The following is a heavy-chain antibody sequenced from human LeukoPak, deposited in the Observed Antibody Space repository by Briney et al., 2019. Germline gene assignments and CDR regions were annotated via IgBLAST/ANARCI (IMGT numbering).Heavy chain of an antibody. CDR1: GGSFSGYY. CDR2: INHSGST. Sequence: SETLSLTCAAYGGSFSGYYWSWIRQPPGKGLEWIGEINHSGSTNYNPSLKSRVTISVDTSKNQFSPKLSSVTAAETAVYYCARVARKRGYSYGSLDYWGQGTLVTVSS. CDR3: ARVARKRGYSYGSLDY. V-gene: IGHV4-34*01. J-gene: IGHJ4*02. D-gene: IGHD5-18*01.